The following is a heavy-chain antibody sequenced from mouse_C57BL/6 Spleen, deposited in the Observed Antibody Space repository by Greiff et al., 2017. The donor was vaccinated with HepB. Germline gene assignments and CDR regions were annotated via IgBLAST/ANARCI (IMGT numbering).Heavy chain of an antibody. CDR1: GYTFTDYN. CDR2: INPNNGGT. CDR3: ARSYYYGSSPYYFDY. J-gene: IGHJ2*01. V-gene: IGHV1-18*01. D-gene: IGHD1-1*01. Sequence: VQLKESGPELVKPGASVKIPCKASGYTFTDYNMDWVKQSHGKSLEWIGDINPNNGGTIYNQKFKGKATLTVDKSSSTAYMELRSLTSEDTAVYYCARSYYYGSSPYYFDYWGQGTTLTVSS.